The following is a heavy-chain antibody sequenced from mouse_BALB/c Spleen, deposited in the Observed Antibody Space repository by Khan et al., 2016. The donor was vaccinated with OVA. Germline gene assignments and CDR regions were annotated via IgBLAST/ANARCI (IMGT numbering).Heavy chain of an antibody. J-gene: IGHJ2*01. CDR1: GYSITSDYA. Sequence: EVQLQESGPGLVKPSQSLSLTCTVTGYSITSDYAWNWIRQFPGNKLEWMGFISYSGNTNYNPSLKSRISIPRDTSKNQFFLQLNSVTTEDTATYYCARGYGWDFDYWGQGTTLTVSS. CDR2: ISYSGNT. CDR3: ARGYGWDFDY. V-gene: IGHV3-2*02. D-gene: IGHD1-1*02.